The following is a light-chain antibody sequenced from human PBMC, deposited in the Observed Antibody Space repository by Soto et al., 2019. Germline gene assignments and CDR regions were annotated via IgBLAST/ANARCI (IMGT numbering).Light chain of an antibody. Sequence: EIVLTQSPGTLSLSPGERATLSCRASQSVRNSYLSWYRQKPGQSPRLVIYGASSRATDIPERFSGSGSGTYFTLTSTRLEPEDFAVYYCQQYGTIPWAFGQGTKVEIK. CDR1: QSVRNSY. J-gene: IGKJ1*01. CDR2: GAS. V-gene: IGKV3-20*01. CDR3: QQYGTIPWA.